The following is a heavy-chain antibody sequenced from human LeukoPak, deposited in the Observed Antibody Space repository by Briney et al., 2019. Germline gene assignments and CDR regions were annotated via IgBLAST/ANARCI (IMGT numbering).Heavy chain of an antibody. CDR1: GGSISSSNW. Sequence: PSETLSLTCAVSGGSISSSNWWSWVRQPPGKGLEWIGEIYHSGSTNYNPSLKSRVTISVDKSKNQFSLKLSSVTAADTAVYYRARGSAAGTPSWFDYWGQGTLVTVSS. D-gene: IGHD6-13*01. V-gene: IGHV4-4*02. CDR3: ARGSAAGTPSWFDY. J-gene: IGHJ4*02. CDR2: IYHSGST.